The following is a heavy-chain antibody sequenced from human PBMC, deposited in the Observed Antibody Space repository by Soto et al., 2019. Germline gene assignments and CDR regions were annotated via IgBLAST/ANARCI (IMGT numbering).Heavy chain of an antibody. V-gene: IGHV4-61*03. J-gene: IGHJ2*01. CDR3: VPVLDSSWYADL. CDR2: IFYTGVT. D-gene: IGHD3-22*01. Sequence: QVQLQESGPGLVKPSETLSLTCSVSGGSVSNASFYWTWIRQAPGTGLEYIGYIFYTGVTNYNPSLSSRVTISLDTSKNHFSLKLNSMTAADTAVYYCVPVLDSSWYADLWGRGTLVTVSS. CDR1: GGSVSNASFY.